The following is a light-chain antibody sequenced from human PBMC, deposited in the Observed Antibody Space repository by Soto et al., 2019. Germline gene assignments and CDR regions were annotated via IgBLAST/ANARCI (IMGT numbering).Light chain of an antibody. CDR2: GAS. CDR3: QHYDSSQWT. J-gene: IGKJ1*01. CDR1: QSVSGKY. V-gene: IGKV3-20*01. Sequence: EIVLTQSPGTLSLSPGERVTLSCRASQSVSGKYLTWYQHKPDQAPRVLIFGASSRATGIPDRFSGGGSGTDFTLTINRLEPEDFAVYYCQHYDSSQWTFGQGTRVEIK.